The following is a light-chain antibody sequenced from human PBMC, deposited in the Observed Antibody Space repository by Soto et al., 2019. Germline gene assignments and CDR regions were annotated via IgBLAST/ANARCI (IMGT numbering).Light chain of an antibody. CDR1: QSISSW. V-gene: IGKV1-5*01. CDR3: QQYNSYWYT. J-gene: IGKJ2*01. CDR2: DAS. Sequence: DIQMTQSPSTLSASVGDRVTITCRASQSISSWLAWYQQKPVKAPKLLIYDASSVESGVQSRFSGSGSGTEFTLTISSLQPDDFATYYCQQYNSYWYTFGQGTKLEIK.